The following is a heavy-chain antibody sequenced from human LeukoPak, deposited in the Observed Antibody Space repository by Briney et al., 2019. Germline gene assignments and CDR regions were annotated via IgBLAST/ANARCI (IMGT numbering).Heavy chain of an antibody. D-gene: IGHD6-19*01. V-gene: IGHV3-23*01. CDR2: ISGSGGST. J-gene: IGHJ4*02. Sequence: GGSLRLSGAASGFTFSSYAMSWVRQAPGKGLEWVSAISGSGGSTYYADSVKGRFTISRDISNNTLYLQMNSLRAEDTAVYYCAKYRSGWYEDYWGQGTLVTVSS. CDR1: GFTFSSYA. CDR3: AKYRSGWYEDY.